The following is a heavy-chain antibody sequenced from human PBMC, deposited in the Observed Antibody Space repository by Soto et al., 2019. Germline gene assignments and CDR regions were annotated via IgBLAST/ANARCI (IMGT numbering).Heavy chain of an antibody. CDR3: AKVPFYDFWTTNQWFDP. Sequence: GGSLRLSCAASGFTFRDYAMSWVRQAPGKGLEWVSAISGSGASAYYADSVEGRFTISRDNSKNTLFLQMNSLRAEDTAVYYCAKVPFYDFWTTNQWFDPWGQGTLVTVSS. CDR2: ISGSGASA. D-gene: IGHD3-3*01. CDR1: GFTFRDYA. J-gene: IGHJ5*02. V-gene: IGHV3-23*01.